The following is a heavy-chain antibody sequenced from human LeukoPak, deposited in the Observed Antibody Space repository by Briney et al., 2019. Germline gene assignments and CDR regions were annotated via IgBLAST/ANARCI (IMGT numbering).Heavy chain of an antibody. CDR3: AKASYGGDPPENLDS. J-gene: IGHJ4*02. CDR2: IGGSGDST. Sequence: GGSLRLSCAASGFTFSSYAMSWVRQAPGKGLEWVSAIGGSGDSTYYADSVKGRFTISRDNWKNTLHLQMNSLRAADTAVYYCAKASYGGDPPENLDSWGQGTLVTVSS. CDR1: GFTFSSYA. D-gene: IGHD2-8*01. V-gene: IGHV3-23*01.